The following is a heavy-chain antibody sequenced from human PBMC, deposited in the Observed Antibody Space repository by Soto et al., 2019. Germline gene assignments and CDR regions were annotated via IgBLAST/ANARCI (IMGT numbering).Heavy chain of an antibody. CDR3: ASGPYEYFLN. D-gene: IGHD5-12*01. CDR1: GASISRDTYS. J-gene: IGHJ1*01. Sequence: QLQLQESGAGPVKPSQTLSLTCAVSGASISRDTYSWNWIRQPPGKGLEWIGYFHRGGSTSYIPSLKIRVTLAVDKSKTPCALKLSSVTAANKAVYYGASGPYEYFLNCGLGTLVTVSS. V-gene: IGHV4-30-2*01. CDR2: FHRGGST.